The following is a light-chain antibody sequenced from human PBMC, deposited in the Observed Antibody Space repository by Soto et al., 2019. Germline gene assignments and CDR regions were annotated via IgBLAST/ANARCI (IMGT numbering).Light chain of an antibody. Sequence: EIVLTQSPATLSLSPGERATLSCRASQSVSSYVAWYQQKPGQAPRLLIYDASNRATGIPARFSGSGSGTDFTLTISSLEPEDFAVYYCQQRSNCPRLTFGGGTKVEIK. CDR3: QQRSNCPRLT. CDR1: QSVSSY. CDR2: DAS. J-gene: IGKJ4*01. V-gene: IGKV3-11*01.